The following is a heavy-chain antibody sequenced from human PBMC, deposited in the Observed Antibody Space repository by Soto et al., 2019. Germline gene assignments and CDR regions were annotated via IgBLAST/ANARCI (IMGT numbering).Heavy chain of an antibody. D-gene: IGHD1-1*01. J-gene: IGHJ4*02. Sequence: SVKVSCKASGGSFSSYAISWERQAPGQGLEWMGGIIPIFGTANYAQKFQGRVTITADESTSTAYIELSSLRSEHTALYYCARLRRDVYNLDYWGQGTLVTVSS. CDR3: ARLRRDVYNLDY. CDR1: GGSFSSYA. V-gene: IGHV1-69*13. CDR2: IIPIFGTA.